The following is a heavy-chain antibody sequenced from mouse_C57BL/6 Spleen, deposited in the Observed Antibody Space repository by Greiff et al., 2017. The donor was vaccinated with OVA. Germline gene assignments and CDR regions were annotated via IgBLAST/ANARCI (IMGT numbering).Heavy chain of an antibody. J-gene: IGHJ1*03. D-gene: IGHD2-3*01. CDR3: ASYERRYFDV. CDR1: GYAFSSSW. V-gene: IGHV1-82*01. CDR2: IYPGDGDT. Sequence: VQLQQSGPELVKPGASVKISCKASGYAFSSSWMNWVKQRPGKGLEWIGRIYPGDGDTNYNGKFKGKATLTADKSSSTAYMQLSSLTSEDSAVYFCASYERRYFDVWGTGTTVTVSS.